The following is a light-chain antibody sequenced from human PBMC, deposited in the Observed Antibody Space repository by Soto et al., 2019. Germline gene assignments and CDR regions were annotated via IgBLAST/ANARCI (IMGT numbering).Light chain of an antibody. CDR3: QQYNSYSPTWT. V-gene: IGKV1-5*03. J-gene: IGKJ1*01. Sequence: DIQMTQSPSTLSASVGDRVTITCRASQSISSWLAWYQQKPGKAPKLLIYKASSLESGVPSRFSGSGSGTEFTLTISSLQPDDFATYYCQQYNSYSPTWTFGQGTKVDI. CDR1: QSISSW. CDR2: KAS.